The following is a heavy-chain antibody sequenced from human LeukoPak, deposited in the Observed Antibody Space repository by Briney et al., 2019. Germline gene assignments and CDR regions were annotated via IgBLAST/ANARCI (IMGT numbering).Heavy chain of an antibody. Sequence: GGSLRLSCAASGFTFSDYYISWVRQAPGKGLEWVSYISGSGSTIFYADSVKGRFTISRDNAKNSLYLQMNSLRAEDTAVYYCARDMYYGSGTPMQYGMDVWGQGTTVTVSS. CDR3: ARDMYYGSGTPMQYGMDV. J-gene: IGHJ6*02. CDR1: GFTFSDYY. D-gene: IGHD3-10*01. CDR2: ISGSGSTI. V-gene: IGHV3-11*01.